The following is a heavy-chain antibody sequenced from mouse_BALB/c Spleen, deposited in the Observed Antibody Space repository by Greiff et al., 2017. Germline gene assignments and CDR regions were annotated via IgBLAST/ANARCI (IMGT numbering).Heavy chain of an antibody. V-gene: IGHV10-1*02. CDR1: GFTFNTYA. Sequence: EVQLVESGGGLVQPKGSLKLSCAASGFTFNTYAMNWVRQAPGKGLEWVARIRSKSNNYATYYADSVKDRFTISRDDSQSMLYLQMNNLKTEDTAMYYCVRHGASYGNYGYFDVWGAGTTVTVSS. CDR2: IRSKSNNYAT. D-gene: IGHD2-10*01. CDR3: VRHGASYGNYGYFDV. J-gene: IGHJ1*01.